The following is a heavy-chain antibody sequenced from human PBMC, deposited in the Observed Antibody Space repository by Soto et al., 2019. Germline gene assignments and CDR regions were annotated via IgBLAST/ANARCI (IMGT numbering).Heavy chain of an antibody. V-gene: IGHV1-69*01. Sequence: QVHLVQSGAEVKRPGSSVKVSCKASGGSFYNFAINWVRQAPGQGLEWMGGIIPIFGTANYAQKFQGRVTIIADESTGTAYLEVRSLRSEDTAVYYCARHTQEMTTNTHTVFLDYWGQGTLVTVSS. CDR2: IIPIFGTA. CDR3: ARHTQEMTTNTHTVFLDY. J-gene: IGHJ4*02. D-gene: IGHD4-17*01. CDR1: GGSFYNFA.